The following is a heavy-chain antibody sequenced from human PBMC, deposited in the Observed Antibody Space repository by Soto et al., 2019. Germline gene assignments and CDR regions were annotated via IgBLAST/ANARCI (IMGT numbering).Heavy chain of an antibody. Sequence: PGGSLRLSCAASGFTFKNYVMSWVRQAPGKGLEWVSAISGSGGSTYYADSVEGRFTISRDNSKNTVYLQMNSLRAEDTAVYYCAKDLESRGGNWFDPWGQGTLVTVSS. V-gene: IGHV3-23*01. D-gene: IGHD1-1*01. CDR2: ISGSGGST. CDR1: GFTFKNYV. J-gene: IGHJ5*02. CDR3: AKDLESRGGNWFDP.